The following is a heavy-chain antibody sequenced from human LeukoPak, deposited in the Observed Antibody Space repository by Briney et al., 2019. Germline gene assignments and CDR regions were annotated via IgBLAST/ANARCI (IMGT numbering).Heavy chain of an antibody. J-gene: IGHJ3*02. CDR3: AKVWRLVPAFDI. V-gene: IGHV3-23*01. CDR2: ISGSGGST. Sequence: GGSLRLSCAASGFTFSSYAMSWVRQAPGKGLEWVSAISGSGGSTYYADSVKGRFTISRDNSKNTLYLQMNSLRAEDAAVYYCAKVWRLVPAFDIWGQGTMVTVSS. D-gene: IGHD6-19*01. CDR1: GFTFSSYA.